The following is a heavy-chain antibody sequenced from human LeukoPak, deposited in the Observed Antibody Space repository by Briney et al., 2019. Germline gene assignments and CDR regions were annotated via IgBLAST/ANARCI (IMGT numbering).Heavy chain of an antibody. J-gene: IGHJ5*02. CDR2: IYTSGST. D-gene: IGHD3-16*02. V-gene: IGHV4-4*07. Sequence: SETLSLTCTGSGGSISSYYWSWIRQPAGKGLEWIGRIYTSGSTNYNPSLKSRVTMSVDTSKNQFSLKLSSVTAADTAVYYCAREGENYDYVWGSYRYDNWSDPWGQGTLVTVSS. CDR3: AREGENYDYVWGSYRYDNWSDP. CDR1: GGSISSYY.